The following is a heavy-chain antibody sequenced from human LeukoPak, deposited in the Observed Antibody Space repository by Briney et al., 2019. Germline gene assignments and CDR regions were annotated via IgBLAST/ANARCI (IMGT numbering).Heavy chain of an antibody. D-gene: IGHD3-9*01. CDR1: GRFISRSNW. CDR2: IYHSGST. J-gene: IGHJ4*02. Sequence: PSETLSLTCAVYGRFISRSNWWSWVRQPPGKGLERIGEIYHSGSTNYNPTLKRRVTISVDKSKNQFSLKLSSVTAADTAVYCCARAGYDILTGYRSSFDYWGQGTLVTGSS. V-gene: IGHV4-4*01. CDR3: ARAGYDILTGYRSSFDY.